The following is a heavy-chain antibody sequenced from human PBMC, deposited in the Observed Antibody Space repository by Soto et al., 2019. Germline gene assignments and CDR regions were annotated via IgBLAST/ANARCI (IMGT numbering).Heavy chain of an antibody. CDR3: VRDSCRGFYVYY. CDR2: IRNRPNSYTT. D-gene: IGHD6-6*01. V-gene: IGHV3-72*01. CDR1: GFTFSDHY. J-gene: IGHJ4*02. Sequence: EVQLVESGGGLVQPGGSLRLSCAASGFTFSDHYMDWVRQAPGKGLEWVGRIRNRPNSYTTQYAASVKGRFAVLRDDSENLVYLQMNDLKTEDTAVYYCVRDSCRGFYVYYWGQGAQVTVSS.